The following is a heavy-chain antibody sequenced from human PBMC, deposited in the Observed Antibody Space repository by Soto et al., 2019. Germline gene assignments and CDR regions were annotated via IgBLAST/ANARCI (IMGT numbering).Heavy chain of an antibody. CDR3: ARSVEWLASFDY. D-gene: IGHD6-19*01. V-gene: IGHV1-8*01. J-gene: IGHJ4*02. CDR1: GCTFTSYD. CDR2: MNPNSGNT. Sequence: ASVKVSCKASGCTFTSYDINWVRQATGQGLEWMGWMNPNSGNTGYAQKFQGRVTMTRNTSISTAYMELSSLRSEDTAVYYCARSVEWLASFDYWGQGTLVTVSS.